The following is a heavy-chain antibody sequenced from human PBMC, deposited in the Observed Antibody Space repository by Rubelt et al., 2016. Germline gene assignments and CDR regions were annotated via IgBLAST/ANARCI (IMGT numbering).Heavy chain of an antibody. J-gene: IGHJ6*02. CDR2: IWYDGSNR. CDR3: AREKIVVVLPAFNYYYYGMDV. D-gene: IGHD2-2*01. V-gene: IGHV3-33*01. Sequence: GLEWVAVIWYDGSNRYYADSVKGRFTVSRDNSKNTLYLQMNSLRAEDTALYYCAREKIVVVLPAFNYYYYGMDVWGQGTTVTVSS.